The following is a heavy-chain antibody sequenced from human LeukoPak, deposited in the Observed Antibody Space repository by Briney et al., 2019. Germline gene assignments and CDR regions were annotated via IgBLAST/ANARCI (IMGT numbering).Heavy chain of an antibody. Sequence: GGALRLSCAASGFTFSSYHMNWVRQAPGKGLEWVSYISSSSRRTHYADSVKGRFTISRDNAKNSLYLQMNSLRDEDTALYYCARYSESYHAIDYWGQGTLVTVSS. CDR2: ISSSSRRT. V-gene: IGHV3-48*02. CDR3: ARYSESYHAIDY. CDR1: GFTFSSYH. D-gene: IGHD1-26*01. J-gene: IGHJ4*02.